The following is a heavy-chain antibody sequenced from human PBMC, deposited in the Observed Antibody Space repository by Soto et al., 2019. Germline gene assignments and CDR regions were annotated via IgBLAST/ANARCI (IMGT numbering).Heavy chain of an antibody. J-gene: IGHJ3*02. CDR3: ERDQGYSSSDDAFDI. CDR1: GFTFSSYW. Sequence: GGSLRLSCAASGFTFSSYWMSWVRQAPGKGLEWVANIKQNGSEKYYVDSVKGRFTISRDNAKNSLYLQMNSLRAEDTAVYYCERDQGYSSSDDAFDIWGQGTMVTVSS. V-gene: IGHV3-7*01. D-gene: IGHD6-6*01. CDR2: IKQNGSEK.